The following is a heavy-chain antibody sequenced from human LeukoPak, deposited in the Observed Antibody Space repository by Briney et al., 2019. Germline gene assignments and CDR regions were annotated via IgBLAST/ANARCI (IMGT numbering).Heavy chain of an antibody. CDR1: GGSISSYY. CDR2: IYTSGGT. J-gene: IGHJ4*02. V-gene: IGHV4-4*07. D-gene: IGHD1-26*01. CDR3: ARENSGSYREFDY. Sequence: NPSETLSLTCTVSGGSISSYYWSWIRQPAGKGLEWIGRIYTSGGTNYNASLKSRVSMSVDTSKNQFSLKLSSVTAADTAVFYCARENSGSYREFDYWGQGTLVTVSS.